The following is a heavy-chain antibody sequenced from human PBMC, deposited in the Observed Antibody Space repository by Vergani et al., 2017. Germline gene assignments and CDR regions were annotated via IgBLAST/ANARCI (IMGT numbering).Heavy chain of an antibody. J-gene: IGHJ5*01. CDR1: GFSFTTYA. D-gene: IGHD1-1*01. CDR2: INTNGDYT. CDR3: TKGGWNYWFDS. V-gene: IGHV3-23*01. Sequence: EVQLLESGGDLVQPGGSLRLSCAASGFSFTTYAMSWVRQAPGKGLEWFSTINTNGDYTRSGDSVKGRFTISRDNSKSTLYLQMNSLRAEDTAIYYCTKGGWNYWFDSWGQGTLVIVS.